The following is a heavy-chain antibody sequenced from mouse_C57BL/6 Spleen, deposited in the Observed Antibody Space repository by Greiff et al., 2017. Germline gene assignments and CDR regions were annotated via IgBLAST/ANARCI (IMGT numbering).Heavy chain of an antibody. CDR3: TREDDYYGSSGDY. V-gene: IGHV1-5*01. J-gene: IGHJ2*01. D-gene: IGHD1-1*01. Sequence: EVQLQQSGTVLARPGASVKMSCKTSGYTFTSYWMHWVKQRPGQGLEWIGAIYPGNSDTSYNQKFKGKAKLTAVTSASTAYMELSSLTNEDSAVYYCTREDDYYGSSGDYWGQGTTLTVSS. CDR2: IYPGNSDT. CDR1: GYTFTSYW.